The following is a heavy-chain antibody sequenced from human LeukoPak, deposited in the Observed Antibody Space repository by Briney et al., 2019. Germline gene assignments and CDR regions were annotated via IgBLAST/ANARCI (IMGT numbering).Heavy chain of an antibody. J-gene: IGHJ4*02. Sequence: GGSPRLSCAASGFTFRLYSMNWVRQAPGKGLEWVSYIRSSDGAIAYADSVKGRFTISRDDAKNSLYLRMNSLRDEDTAVYYCARDRDWAFDYWGQGTLITVSS. CDR2: IRSSDGAI. CDR3: ARDRDWAFDY. D-gene: IGHD3-9*01. V-gene: IGHV3-48*02. CDR1: GFTFRLYS.